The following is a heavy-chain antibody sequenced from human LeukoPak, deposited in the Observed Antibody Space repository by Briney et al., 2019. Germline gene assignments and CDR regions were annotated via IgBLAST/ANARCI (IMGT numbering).Heavy chain of an antibody. V-gene: IGHV3-7*03. J-gene: IGHJ4*02. CDR1: GFPFSSYS. D-gene: IGHD2-21*01. CDR3: ARSIPYGATWYGRSDY. Sequence: GGSLRLSCAASGFPFSSYSMTWVRQAPGKGLEWVANIKPDGTTKFYVDSVKGRFTISRDNALNSLYLQMNSLRAEDTAIYYCARSIPYGATWYGRSDYWGQGTLVTVSS. CDR2: IKPDGTTK.